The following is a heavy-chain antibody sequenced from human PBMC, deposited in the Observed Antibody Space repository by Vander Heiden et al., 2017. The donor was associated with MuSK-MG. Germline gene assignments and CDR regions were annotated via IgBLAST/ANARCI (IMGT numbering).Heavy chain of an antibody. CDR3: ARAMITFGGVIVRPGVSDAFDI. CDR1: GFTFSSYG. D-gene: IGHD3-16*02. Sequence: AASGFTFSSYGMHWVRQAPGKGLEWVAVIWYDGSNKYYADSVKGRFTISRDNSKNTLYLQMNSLRAEDTAVYYCARAMITFGGVIVRPGVSDAFDIWGQGTMVTVSS. V-gene: IGHV3-33*01. CDR2: IWYDGSNK. J-gene: IGHJ3*02.